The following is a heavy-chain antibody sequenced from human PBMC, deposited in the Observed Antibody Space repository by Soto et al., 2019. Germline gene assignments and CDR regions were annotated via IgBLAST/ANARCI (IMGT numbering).Heavy chain of an antibody. CDR3: AKSGTTVTTFWYFDL. V-gene: IGHV3-30*18. J-gene: IGHJ2*01. D-gene: IGHD4-17*01. CDR1: GFTFSNYG. CDR2: ISYDEDNI. Sequence: QVQLVESGGGVVQPGQSLRLACVGSGFTFSNYGMHWVRQAPGEGLEWVAVISYDEDNIYYVDSVKGRFTISRDNSKDTLYLQMNSLRPEDTAVYFCAKSGTTVTTFWYFDLWGRGTLVTVSS.